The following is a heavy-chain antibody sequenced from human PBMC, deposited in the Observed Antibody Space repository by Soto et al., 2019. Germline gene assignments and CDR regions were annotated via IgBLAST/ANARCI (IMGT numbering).Heavy chain of an antibody. CDR1: GFTFSSYA. CDR3: ATHVKGYCSGGSCYDNYFDY. Sequence: GGSLRLSCAASGFTFSSYAMSWVRQAPGKGLEWVSAISGSGGSTYYADSVKGRFTISRDNSKNTLYLQMNSLRAEDTAVYYCATHVKGYCSGGSCYDNYFDYWGQGTLVTVSS. J-gene: IGHJ4*02. CDR2: ISGSGGST. D-gene: IGHD2-15*01. V-gene: IGHV3-23*01.